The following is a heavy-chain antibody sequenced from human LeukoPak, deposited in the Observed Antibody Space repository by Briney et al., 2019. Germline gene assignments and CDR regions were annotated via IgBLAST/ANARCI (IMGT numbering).Heavy chain of an antibody. CDR2: ISHDGSDK. Sequence: PGGSLRLSRAASGFTFSNYDMHWVRQAPGKGLEWVAVISHDGSDKDYADSVKGRFTISRDKSNNTLYLQVNSLRAEDTSVYYCARDQVKTGAAAGISLGHYNGLDVWGQGTTVTVSS. CDR3: ARDQVKTGAAAGISLGHYNGLDV. V-gene: IGHV3-30-3*01. CDR1: GFTFSNYD. J-gene: IGHJ6*02. D-gene: IGHD6-13*01.